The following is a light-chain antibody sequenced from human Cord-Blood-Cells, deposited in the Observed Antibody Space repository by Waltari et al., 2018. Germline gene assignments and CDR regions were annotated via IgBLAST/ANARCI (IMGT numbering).Light chain of an antibody. V-gene: IGKV3-20*01. J-gene: IGKJ1*01. Sequence: EIVLPQSPGTLSLSPGERATLSCRASQSVSRSYLAWYQQKPGQAPRLLIYGASSRATSIPDRISGSGAGTDFTHTIIRLDPEDCAVYYCQQYGSARWTVGQGTKVEIK. CDR2: GAS. CDR3: QQYGSARWT. CDR1: QSVSRSY.